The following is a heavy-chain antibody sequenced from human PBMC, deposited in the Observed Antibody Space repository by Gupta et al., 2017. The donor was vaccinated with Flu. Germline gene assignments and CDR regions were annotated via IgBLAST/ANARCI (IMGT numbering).Heavy chain of an antibody. CDR3: AGQLERQDWFET. D-gene: IGHD1-1*01. Sequence: QLQLVQSGAEVRKPGASVKVSCQAAGYTFTSYDVQWVRQATGQGLEWMGWMNPKSGNTGYEQKFKGRVTMTRNTSTNTAYMELSSLRSADTAAYYCAGQLERQDWFETWGQGTRVTVSS. CDR1: GYTFTSYD. CDR2: MNPKSGNT. J-gene: IGHJ5*02. V-gene: IGHV1-8*01.